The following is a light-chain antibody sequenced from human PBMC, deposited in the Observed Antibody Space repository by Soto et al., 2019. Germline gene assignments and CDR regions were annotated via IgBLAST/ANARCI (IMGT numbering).Light chain of an antibody. CDR1: SGYSNYK. V-gene: IGLV9-49*01. Sequence: QSVLTQPPSASASLGASVTLTCTLSSGYSNYKVDWYQQRPGKGPRFVMRVGTGEIVGSKGDGIPDRFSVLGSGLNRYLTIKNIQEEDESDYHCGTDHGSGSNFVWIFGGGTQLTVL. J-gene: IGLJ2*01. CDR2: VGTGEIVG. CDR3: GTDHGSGSNFVWI.